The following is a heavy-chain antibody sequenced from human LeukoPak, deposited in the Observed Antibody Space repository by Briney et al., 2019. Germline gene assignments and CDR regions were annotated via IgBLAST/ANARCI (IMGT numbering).Heavy chain of an antibody. CDR2: ISGSGDNT. D-gene: IGHD2-15*01. V-gene: IGHV3-23*01. J-gene: IGHJ6*03. Sequence: GGSLRLSCAASGFTFSTYAMSWVRQAPGKGLEWVSGISGSGDNTNYADSVKGRFTIPRDNSKNTLSLQMSSLRVEDTAVYYCARDRSCTGGSCYMDVWGRGTTVTI. CDR3: ARDRSCTGGSCYMDV. CDR1: GFTFSTYA.